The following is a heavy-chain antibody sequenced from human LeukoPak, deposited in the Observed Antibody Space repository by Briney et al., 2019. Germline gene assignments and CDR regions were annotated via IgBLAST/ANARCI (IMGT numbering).Heavy chain of an antibody. CDR3: ARGKAPKIILPSSRYLTAWYFDL. CDR2: IYYSGST. CDR1: GGSISSSSYY. J-gene: IGHJ2*01. D-gene: IGHD6-13*01. V-gene: IGHV4-39*01. Sequence: PSETLSLTCTVSGGSISSSSYYWGWIRQPPGKGLEWIGSIYYSGSTYYNPSLKSRVTIPVDTSKNQFSLKLSSVTAAGTAVYYCARGKAPKIILPSSRYLTAWYFDLWGRGALVTVSS.